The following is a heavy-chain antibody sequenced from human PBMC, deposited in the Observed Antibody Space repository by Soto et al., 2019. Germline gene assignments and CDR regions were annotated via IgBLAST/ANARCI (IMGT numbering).Heavy chain of an antibody. D-gene: IGHD6-19*01. CDR1: GFIFSNAW. Sequence: EVQLVESGGGLVKPGGSLRLSCAASGFIFSNAWMSWVRQAPGKGLEWVGLIKKKADCGTTEYAAPLKGRFTISRDDSKNTLYLQMSSLKTEDTAVYYCRTQWLDWGQGTLVTVSS. CDR3: RTQWLD. CDR2: IKKKADCGTT. J-gene: IGHJ4*02. V-gene: IGHV3-15*05.